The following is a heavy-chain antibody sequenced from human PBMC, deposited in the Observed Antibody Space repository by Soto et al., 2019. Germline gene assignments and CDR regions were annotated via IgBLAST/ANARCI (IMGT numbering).Heavy chain of an antibody. V-gene: IGHV1-46*01. CDR1: GYTFTNYY. J-gene: IGHJ6*02. CDR3: ARTVGFAIFGVVSYYGMNV. D-gene: IGHD3-3*02. CDR2: INPSGSR. Sequence: ASVKASCKASGYTFTNYYLHWVRQAPGQGLEWMGRINPSGSRTYAQKFQGRVTLTRDTSTSTFHMEVSRVRSEDAAVYYCARTVGFAIFGVVSYYGMNVLGQPTTVNVCS.